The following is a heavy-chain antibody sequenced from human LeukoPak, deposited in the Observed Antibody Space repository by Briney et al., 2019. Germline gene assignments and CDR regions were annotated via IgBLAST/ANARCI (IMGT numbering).Heavy chain of an antibody. V-gene: IGHV3-11*04. CDR3: AIQITMIVVVPYFDY. CDR2: ISGSGTTT. CDR1: GLTFRDYY. D-gene: IGHD3-22*01. Sequence: GGSLRLSCAASGLTFRDYYMTWIRQAPGKGLEWVSSISGSGTTTYSADSVRGRFTVSRDNAKNSVFLYMNSLRAEDTAVYYCAIQITMIVVVPYFDYWGQGTLVTVSS. J-gene: IGHJ4*02.